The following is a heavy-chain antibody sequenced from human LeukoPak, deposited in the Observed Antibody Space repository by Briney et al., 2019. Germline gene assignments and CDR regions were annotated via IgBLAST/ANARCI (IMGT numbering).Heavy chain of an antibody. CDR1: GFTFSSYA. V-gene: IGHV3-30-3*01. CDR2: ISYDGSNK. CDR3: AKGALAAAGSGFEY. D-gene: IGHD6-13*01. Sequence: GGSLRLSCAASGFTFSSYAMHWVRQAPGKGLEWVAVISYDGSNKYYADSVKGRFTISRDNSKNTVHLQMNSLRADDTALYYCAKGALAAAGSGFEYWGQGTLVTVFS. J-gene: IGHJ4*02.